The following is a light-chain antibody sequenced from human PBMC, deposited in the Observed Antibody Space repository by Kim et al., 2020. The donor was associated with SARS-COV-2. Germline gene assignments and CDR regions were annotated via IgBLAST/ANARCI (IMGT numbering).Light chain of an antibody. CDR3: QQYNDRPWT. Sequence: EIVMTQSTATLSVSPGERATLSCRASQSAGTNLAWYQHKPGQAPRLLISDSSTRATGIPARFSGSGSGTEFTLTISSLQSEDFALYYCQQYNDRPWTFGPRTKVDIK. V-gene: IGKV3-15*01. CDR1: QSAGTN. J-gene: IGKJ1*01. CDR2: DSS.